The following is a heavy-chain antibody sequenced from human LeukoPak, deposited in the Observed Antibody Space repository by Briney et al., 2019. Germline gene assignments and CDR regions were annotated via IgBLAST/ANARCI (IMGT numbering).Heavy chain of an antibody. CDR3: AREGPSNAFDV. Sequence: NAGGSLRLSCAASGFTFSPYSINWVRQAPGKGLEWVSCISSTSLYIFYADSVRGRFTISRDNAKNSLYLQMNSLSTEDTAMYYCAREGPSNAFDVWGQGTMVTVSS. CDR2: ISSTSLYI. J-gene: IGHJ3*01. V-gene: IGHV3-21*01. CDR1: GFTFSPYS.